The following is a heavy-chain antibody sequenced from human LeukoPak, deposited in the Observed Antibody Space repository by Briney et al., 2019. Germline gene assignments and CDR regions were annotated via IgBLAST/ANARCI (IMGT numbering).Heavy chain of an antibody. CDR1: DDSISSYY. D-gene: IGHD2-2*01. V-gene: IGHV4-59*12. CDR3: ARRLYCASTSCYGPGNYFDY. CDR2: IYYDGNT. Sequence: SETLSLTCTVSDDSISSYYWSWIRQHPGKGLEWIGYIYYDGNTYYNPSLKRRLAISVDTSKNQFSLRLNSVTAADTAVYYCARRLYCASTSCYGPGNYFDYWGQGTLVTVSS. J-gene: IGHJ4*02.